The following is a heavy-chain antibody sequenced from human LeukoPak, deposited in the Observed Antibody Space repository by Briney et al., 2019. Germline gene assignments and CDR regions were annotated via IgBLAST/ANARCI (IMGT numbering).Heavy chain of an antibody. CDR2: INPNSGGT. D-gene: IGHD1-1*01. V-gene: IGHV1-2*02. Sequence: ASVKVSCKASGGTFSSYAISWVRQAPGQGLEWMGWINPNSGGTNYAQKFQGRVIMTRDTSISTAYMELSRLRSDDTAVYYCARDRTTGTRRFDYWGQGTLVTVSS. CDR3: ARDRTTGTRRFDY. CDR1: GGTFSSYA. J-gene: IGHJ4*02.